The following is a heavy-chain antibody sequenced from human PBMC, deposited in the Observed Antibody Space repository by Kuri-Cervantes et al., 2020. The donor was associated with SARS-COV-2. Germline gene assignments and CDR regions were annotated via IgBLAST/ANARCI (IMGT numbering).Heavy chain of an antibody. J-gene: IGHJ4*02. CDR1: GFTFSSYS. Sequence: GGSLRLSCAASGFTFSSYSMNWVRQAPGKGLEWVSSISSSSSYIYYADSVKGRFTISRDNAKNSLYLQVNSLRAEDTAVYYCARDPDTTDSYGFDYWGQGTLVTVSS. CDR3: ARDPDTTDSYGFDY. D-gene: IGHD5-18*01. CDR2: ISSSSSYI. V-gene: IGHV3-21*01.